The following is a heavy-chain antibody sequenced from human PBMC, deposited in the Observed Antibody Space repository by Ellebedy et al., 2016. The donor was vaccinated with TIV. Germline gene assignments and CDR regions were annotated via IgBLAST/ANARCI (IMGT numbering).Heavy chain of an antibody. CDR3: ASRASGRSDLGRGLYFEN. Sequence: MPSETLSLTCNVSGASISRYYWSWIRQPPGKGLAWIGYMSYSGSSNYNPSLKIRVTISVDTSKSQFSLKLTSVTAAATAVYYCASRASGRSDLGRGLYFENWGQGTLVTVSS. V-gene: IGHV4-59*08. J-gene: IGHJ4*02. CDR1: GASISRYY. D-gene: IGHD1-26*01. CDR2: MSYSGSS.